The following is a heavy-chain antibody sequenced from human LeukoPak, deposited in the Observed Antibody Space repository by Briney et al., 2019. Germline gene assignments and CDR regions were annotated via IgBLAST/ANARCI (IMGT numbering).Heavy chain of an antibody. CDR3: ARGGYIVGATTLVY. CDR1: GYTFTSYD. V-gene: IGHV1-8*01. Sequence: PLASVTVSCKASGYTFTSYDINWVRQAPGQGLEWMGWMNPNSGNTGYAQKFQGRVTMTRNTSISTAYMELSSLRSEDTAVYYCARGGYIVGATTLVYWGQGTLVTVSS. D-gene: IGHD1-26*01. J-gene: IGHJ4*02. CDR2: MNPNSGNT.